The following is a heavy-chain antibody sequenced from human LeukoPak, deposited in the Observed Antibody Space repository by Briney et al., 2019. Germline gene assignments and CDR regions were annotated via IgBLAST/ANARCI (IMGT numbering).Heavy chain of an antibody. J-gene: IGHJ4*02. D-gene: IGHD4-23*01. Sequence: SETLSLTCAVSGYSVSNTYYWGWIRQPPGEGLEWVGSIHHTGTTYYNPSLKSRVVVSLDTSKNQLSLKLSSVTAADMAVYYCARWYLDGWGTFDYWGQGILVTVSS. CDR3: ARWYLDGWGTFDY. CDR2: IHHTGTT. CDR1: GYSVSNTYY. V-gene: IGHV4-38-2*01.